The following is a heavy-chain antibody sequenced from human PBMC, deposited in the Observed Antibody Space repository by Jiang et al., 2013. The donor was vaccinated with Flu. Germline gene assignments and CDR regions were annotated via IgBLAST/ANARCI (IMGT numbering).Heavy chain of an antibody. CDR3: ARVHDYVWGNYRPAWFDP. J-gene: IGHJ5*02. CDR2: IYYSGST. CDR1: GGSISSSSYY. V-gene: IGHV4-39*07. D-gene: IGHD3-16*02. Sequence: GSGLVKPSETLSLTCTVSGGSISSSSYYWGWIRQPPGKGLEWIGSIYYSGSTYYNPSLKSRVIMSLDTSKNQFSLNLSSVTAADTAVYYCARVHDYVWGNYRPAWFDPWGQGSLVTVTS.